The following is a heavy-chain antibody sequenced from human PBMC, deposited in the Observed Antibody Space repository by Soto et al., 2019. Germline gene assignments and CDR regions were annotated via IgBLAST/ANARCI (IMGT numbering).Heavy chain of an antibody. J-gene: IGHJ3*02. D-gene: IGHD6-6*01. CDR2: IYYSGST. CDR3: ARGSFVLWAFDI. Sequence: AETLSLTCTVSGGSISSYYWSWIRQPPGKGLEWIGYIYYSGSTNYNPSLKSRVTISVDTSKNQFSLKLSSVTAADTAVYYCARGSFVLWAFDIWGQGTMVTVSS. V-gene: IGHV4-59*01. CDR1: GGSISSYY.